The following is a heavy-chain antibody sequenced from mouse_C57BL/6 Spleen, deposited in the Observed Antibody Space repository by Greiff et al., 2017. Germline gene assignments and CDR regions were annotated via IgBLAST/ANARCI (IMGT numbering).Heavy chain of an antibody. CDR3: ARSNHAMDY. V-gene: IGHV1-69*01. Sequence: VQLQQPGAELVMPGASVKLSCKASGYTFTSYWMHWVKQRPGKGLAWIGEIDPSDSYTNYNQKFKGKSTLTVDKSASTAYMQLSSLTSEDSAVYYCARSNHAMDYWGQGTSVTVSS. J-gene: IGHJ4*01. CDR2: IDPSDSYT. CDR1: GYTFTSYW.